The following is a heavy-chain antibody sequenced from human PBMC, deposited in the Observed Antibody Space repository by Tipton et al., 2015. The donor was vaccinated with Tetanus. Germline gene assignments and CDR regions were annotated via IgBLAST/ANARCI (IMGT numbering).Heavy chain of an antibody. CDR1: GFTFSDYS. CDR3: ARDHRPTSRGSESYYYYGLDV. J-gene: IGHJ6*02. D-gene: IGHD3-10*01. CDR2: ISGTGKYI. Sequence: SLRLSCAASGFTFSDYSMNWVRQAPGKGLEWVSSISGTGKYIYYADSVKGRFTISRDNAKNSLSLEMNSLRADDTAVYYCARDHRPTSRGSESYYYYGLDVWGQGTTVTVSS. V-gene: IGHV3-21*06.